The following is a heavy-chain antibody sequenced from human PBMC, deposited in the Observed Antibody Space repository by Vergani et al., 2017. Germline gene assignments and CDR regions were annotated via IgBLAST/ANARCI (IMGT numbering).Heavy chain of an antibody. Sequence: QVQLVESGGGVVQPGRSLRLSCAASGFTFSSYAMHWVRQAPGKGLEWVAVISYDGSNKYYADSVKGRFTISRDNSKNTLYLQMNSLRAEDTAVYYWARDLPDYGGSFDYWGQGTLVTVSS. CDR2: ISYDGSNK. D-gene: IGHD4-23*01. V-gene: IGHV3-30-3*01. CDR1: GFTFSSYA. CDR3: ARDLPDYGGSFDY. J-gene: IGHJ4*02.